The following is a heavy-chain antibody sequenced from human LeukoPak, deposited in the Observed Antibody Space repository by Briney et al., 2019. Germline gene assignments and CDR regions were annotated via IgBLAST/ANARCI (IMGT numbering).Heavy chain of an antibody. V-gene: IGHV3-74*01. CDR1: GFTFSNYW. CDR2: INRDGSST. Sequence: GGSLRLSCAASGFTFSNYWMHWVRHVPGKGLVWVSRINRDGSSTSYSNSVKGRFTISRDNPKNTLHLQMNSLRVDDTAVYYCARGEYTYGLDWGQGTLVTVSS. D-gene: IGHD3-16*01. CDR3: ARGEYTYGLD. J-gene: IGHJ4*02.